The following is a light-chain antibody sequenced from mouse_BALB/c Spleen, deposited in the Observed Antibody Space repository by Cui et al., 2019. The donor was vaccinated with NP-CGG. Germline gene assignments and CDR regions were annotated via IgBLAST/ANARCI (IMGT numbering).Light chain of an antibody. CDR2: GTN. V-gene: IGLV1*01. Sequence: QAVVTQESALTTSPGETVTLTCRSSIGAVTTWNYANWAQEKPDHLFTGLIGGTNNRTPGVPARFSGSLIGDKAALTITGAQTEDEAIYFCALWYSNHWVFGGGTKLTVL. CDR3: ALWYSNHWV. CDR1: IGAVTTWNY. J-gene: IGLJ1*01.